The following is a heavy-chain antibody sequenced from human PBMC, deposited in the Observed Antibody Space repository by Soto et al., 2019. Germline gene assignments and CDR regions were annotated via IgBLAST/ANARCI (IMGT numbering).Heavy chain of an antibody. CDR1: GGTFSSYA. CDR3: ARRGKYYYDSSGYYPFSYYCGMDV. Sequence: SVKVSCKASGGTFSSYAISWVRQAPGQGLEWMGGIIPIFGTANYAQKFQGRVTITADESTSTAYMELSSLRSEDTAVYYCARRGKYYYDSSGYYPFSYYCGMDVWGQGTTVTVSS. V-gene: IGHV1-69*13. D-gene: IGHD3-22*01. J-gene: IGHJ6*02. CDR2: IIPIFGTA.